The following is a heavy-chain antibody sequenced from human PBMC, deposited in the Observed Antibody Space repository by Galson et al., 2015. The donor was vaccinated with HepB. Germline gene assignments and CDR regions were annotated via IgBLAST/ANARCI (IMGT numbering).Heavy chain of an antibody. D-gene: IGHD2-2*01. CDR3: ARSIVVVPAASYYYYYYMDV. J-gene: IGHJ6*03. CDR2: IYYSGSP. V-gene: IGHV4-31*03. Sequence: TLSLTCTVSGGSISSGGYYWSWIRQHPGRGLEWIGFIYYSGSPYYNPSLKSRVTISVDTSKNQFSLKLSSVTAADTAVYYCARSIVVVPAASYYYYYYMDVWGKGTTVTVSS. CDR1: GGSISSGGYY.